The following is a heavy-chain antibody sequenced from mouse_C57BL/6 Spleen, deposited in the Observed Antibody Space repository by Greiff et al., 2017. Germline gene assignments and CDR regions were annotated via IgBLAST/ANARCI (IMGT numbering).Heavy chain of an antibody. J-gene: IGHJ2*01. CDR1: GYTFTDYY. V-gene: IGHV1-75*01. CDR3: ARSNYGSSPYYFDY. Sequence: VQGVESGPELVKPGASVKISCKASGYTFTDYYINWVKQRPGQGLEWIGWIFPGSGSTYYNEKFKGKATLTVDKSSSTAYMLLSSLTSEDSAVYFCARSNYGSSPYYFDYWGQGTTLTVSS. D-gene: IGHD1-1*01. CDR2: IFPGSGST.